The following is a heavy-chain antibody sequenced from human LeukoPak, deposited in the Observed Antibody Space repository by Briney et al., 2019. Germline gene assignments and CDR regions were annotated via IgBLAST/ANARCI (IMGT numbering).Heavy chain of an antibody. CDR1: GFTFSTYA. CDR2: ISGSGGST. V-gene: IGHV3-23*01. CDR3: AKDCGGDCYSRKYFQH. Sequence: TGGSLRLSCAASGFTFSTYAMSWVRQAPGKGLEWVSAISGSGGSTSYADSVEGRVPISRDNSKKTLYLQKNSPRAEDTAVYYCAKDCGGDCYSRKYFQHWGQGTLVTVSS. J-gene: IGHJ1*01. D-gene: IGHD2-21*01.